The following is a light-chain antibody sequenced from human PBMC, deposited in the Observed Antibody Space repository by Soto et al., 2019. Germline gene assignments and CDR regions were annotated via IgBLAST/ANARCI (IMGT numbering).Light chain of an antibody. CDR3: SSYTTISTYV. V-gene: IGLV2-14*01. J-gene: IGLJ1*01. CDR2: DVR. CDR1: SSDVGGYNY. Sequence: QSVLTQPASVSGSPGQSNTISCTGTSSDVGGYNYVSWYQQHPGKAPKLMIYDVRNRPSGVSNRFSGSKSVNTASLTISGLQAEDEADYYCSSYTTISTYVFGTGTKVTV.